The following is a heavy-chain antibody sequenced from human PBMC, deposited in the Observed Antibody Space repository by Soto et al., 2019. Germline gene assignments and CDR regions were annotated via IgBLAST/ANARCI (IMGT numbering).Heavy chain of an antibody. CDR1: GYSFTSYW. CDR2: IDPSDSHT. CDR3: AREHIVVVTAIPDNAFDI. Sequence: GESLKISCKGSGYSFTSYWISWVRQMPGKGLEWMGRIDPSDSHTNYSPSFQGHVTISADKSISTAYLQWSSLKASDTAMYYCAREHIVVVTAIPDNAFDIWGQGTMVTVSS. V-gene: IGHV5-10-1*01. D-gene: IGHD2-21*02. J-gene: IGHJ3*02.